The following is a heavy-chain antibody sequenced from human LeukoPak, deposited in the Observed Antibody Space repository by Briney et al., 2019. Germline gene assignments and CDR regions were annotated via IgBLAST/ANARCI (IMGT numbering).Heavy chain of an antibody. CDR1: GGSISSYY. Sequence: SETLSLSCAVSGGSISSYYLSWIRQPPGKGLEWMGYIYYSGSAKYNPSLKRRGTISVDTSTNQLSLKLMNVTPADAPAVYCSRYSRRWWGAFDIWGQGTMVTVSS. D-gene: IGHD6-13*01. CDR2: IYYSGSA. V-gene: IGHV4-59*01. CDR3: SRYSRRWWGAFDI. J-gene: IGHJ3*02.